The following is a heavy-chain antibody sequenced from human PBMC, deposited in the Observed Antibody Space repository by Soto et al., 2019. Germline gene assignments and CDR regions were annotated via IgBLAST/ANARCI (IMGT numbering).Heavy chain of an antibody. D-gene: IGHD3-10*01. Sequence: HPGGSLRLSCAASGFTFSSYWMSWVRQAPGKGLEWVANIKQDGSEKYYVDSVKGRFTISRDNAKNSLYLQMNSLRAEDTAVYYCARDNGVWFGPPLRHEYDAFDIWGQGTMVTVSS. CDR3: ARDNGVWFGPPLRHEYDAFDI. CDR2: IKQDGSEK. CDR1: GFTFSSYW. J-gene: IGHJ3*02. V-gene: IGHV3-7*05.